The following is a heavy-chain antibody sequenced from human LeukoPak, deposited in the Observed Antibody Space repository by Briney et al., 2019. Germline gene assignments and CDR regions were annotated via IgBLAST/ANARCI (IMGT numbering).Heavy chain of an antibody. CDR2: INHSGST. V-gene: IGHV4-34*01. CDR1: GGSFSAYS. Sequence: SETLSLTCAVYGGSFSAYSWSWIRQPPGKGLEWIGEINHSGSTNYNPSLKSRVTISVDTSKNQFSLKLSSVTAEDKAVYYCTRYNSDGGCFDPWGQGTLVTVSS. CDR3: TRYNSDGGCFDP. J-gene: IGHJ5*02. D-gene: IGHD1-20*01.